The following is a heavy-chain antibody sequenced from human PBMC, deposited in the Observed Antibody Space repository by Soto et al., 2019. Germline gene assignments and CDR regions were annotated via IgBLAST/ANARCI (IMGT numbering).Heavy chain of an antibody. CDR1: GFTFDDYA. V-gene: IGHV3-9*01. Sequence: EVQLVESGGGLVQPGRSLRLSCAASGFTFDDYAMHWVRQAPGKGLEWVSGISWNSGSIGYADSVKGRFTISRDNAKNSLYLQMNSLRAEDTALYYCAKDIGPGSTLYGMAVWGQGATVTVSS. CDR2: ISWNSGSI. CDR3: AKDIGPGSTLYGMAV. J-gene: IGHJ6*02. D-gene: IGHD2-2*01.